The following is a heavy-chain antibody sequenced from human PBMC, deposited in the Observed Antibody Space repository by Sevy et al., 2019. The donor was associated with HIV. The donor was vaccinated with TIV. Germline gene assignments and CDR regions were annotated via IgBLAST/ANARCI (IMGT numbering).Heavy chain of an antibody. J-gene: IGHJ4*02. CDR1: GFTFSSFA. Sequence: GGSLRLSCAASGFTFSSFAMSWVRQAPGKGLEWVSSLGGSGGNTFYADSVKGRFAISRDNSKNTLDLEMHSLRAEDKAVYYCAKDLRYYDSCGSDYWGQGTLVTVSS. D-gene: IGHD3-3*01. CDR2: LGGSGGNT. CDR3: AKDLRYYDSCGSDY. V-gene: IGHV3-23*01.